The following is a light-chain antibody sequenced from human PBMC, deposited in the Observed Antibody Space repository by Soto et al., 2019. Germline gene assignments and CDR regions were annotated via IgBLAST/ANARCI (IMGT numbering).Light chain of an antibody. CDR2: DTS. J-gene: IGKJ4*01. Sequence: EVVMTQSPDTLSVSPGDGATLSCRASQNVHSDLAWYQQKPGQAPRLVIYDTSTRATDTPVRFTGGGSGTEFTLTISSQKAKDYAVYYWQQDNNWSLTFGGGTKVEMK. CDR3: QQDNNWSLT. V-gene: IGKV3-15*01. CDR1: QNVHSD.